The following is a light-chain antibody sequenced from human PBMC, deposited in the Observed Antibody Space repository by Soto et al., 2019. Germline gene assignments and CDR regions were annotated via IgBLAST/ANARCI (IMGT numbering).Light chain of an antibody. J-gene: IGLJ1*01. CDR3: SSYTSSRLGV. CDR2: EVS. CDR1: SSDVGGYNY. Sequence: QSVLTQPASVSGSPGQSITISFTGTSSDVGGYNYVSWYQQHPGKAPKLMIYEVSNRPSGVSNRFSGSKSGNTASLTISGLQAEDEADYYCSSYTSSRLGVFGTGTKVTVL. V-gene: IGLV2-14*01.